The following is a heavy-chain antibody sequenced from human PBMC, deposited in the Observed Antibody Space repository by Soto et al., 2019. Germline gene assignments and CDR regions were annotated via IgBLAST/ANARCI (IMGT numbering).Heavy chain of an antibody. J-gene: IGHJ6*02. D-gene: IGHD6-13*01. CDR3: ASSNIAAAGFYYYGMDV. CDR2: IYYSGST. CDR1: GGSISSYY. Sequence: SETLSLTCPVAGGSISSYYWSWVRQHPGKGLEWIGYIYYSGSTNYNPSLKSRVTISVDTSKNQFSLKLSSVTAADTAVYYCASSNIAAAGFYYYGMDVWGRGTTVTVSS. V-gene: IGHV4-59*01.